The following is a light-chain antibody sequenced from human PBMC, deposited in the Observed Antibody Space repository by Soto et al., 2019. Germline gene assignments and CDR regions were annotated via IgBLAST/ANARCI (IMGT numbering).Light chain of an antibody. CDR3: QQSNNWLP. J-gene: IGKJ4*01. V-gene: IGKV3-15*01. CDR2: GAS. CDR1: QSINNN. Sequence: EVMLTQSPGTLSVSPGDRATLSCRANQSINNNLAWYQYKPGQAPRLLIYGASTRATNIPARFSGSGSGTKFTLPINSLKSKVFEFFYWQQSNNWLPFGGGTKG.